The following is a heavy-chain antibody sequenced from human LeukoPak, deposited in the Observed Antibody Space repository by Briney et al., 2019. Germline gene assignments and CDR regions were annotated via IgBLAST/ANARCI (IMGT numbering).Heavy chain of an antibody. V-gene: IGHV3-23*01. J-gene: IGHJ6*04. CDR2: ISYNGGST. D-gene: IGHD7-27*01. CDR3: ANPPNCGAYYYGMDV. Sequence: GGSLRLSCAASGFTFTNYAMSWLRPAPGKGLEWVSAISYNGGSTYYSDSVKGRFTISRDNSKNTVYLQMNSLRAEDTAVDYCANPPNCGAYYYGMDVWGKGTAVTVSS. CDR1: GFTFTNYA.